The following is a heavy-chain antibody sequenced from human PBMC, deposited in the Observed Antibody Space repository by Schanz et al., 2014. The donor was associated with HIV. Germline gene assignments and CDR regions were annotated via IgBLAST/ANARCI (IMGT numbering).Heavy chain of an antibody. CDR1: GYTFTGYY. V-gene: IGHV1-2*02. J-gene: IGHJ5*01. CDR3: AREPNYSGFDS. CDR2: INPNSGGA. D-gene: IGHD5-12*01. Sequence: QVQLVQSGAEVTEPGASVKVSCKASGYTFTGYYLHWVRQPPGQGLEWMGWINPNSGGADSAQKFQGRVTMTRDTSISTAYLELSRLRSDDTAVYYCAREPNYSGFDSWGHGTLVIVSS.